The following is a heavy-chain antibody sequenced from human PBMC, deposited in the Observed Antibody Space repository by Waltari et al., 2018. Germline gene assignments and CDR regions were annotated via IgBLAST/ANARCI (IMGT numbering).Heavy chain of an antibody. CDR1: GFTFSSYA. CDR2: ISYDGSNK. CDR3: ARDGEQLVPFDY. Sequence: QVQLVESGGGVVQPGRSLRLSCAAPGFTFSSYAMHWVRQAPGKGLEWVAVISYDGSNKYYADSVKGRFTISRDNSKNTLYLQMNSLRAEDTAVYYCARDGEQLVPFDYWGQGTLVTVSS. V-gene: IGHV3-30-3*01. D-gene: IGHD6-13*01. J-gene: IGHJ4*02.